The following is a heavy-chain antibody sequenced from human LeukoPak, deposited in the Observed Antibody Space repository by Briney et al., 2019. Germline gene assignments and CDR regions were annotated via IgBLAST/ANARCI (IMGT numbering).Heavy chain of an antibody. V-gene: IGHV4-59*01. Sequence: TSETLSLTCTVSGGSISSYYWGWIRQPPGKGLEWIGYIYYSGSTNYNPSLKSRVTISVDTSKNQFSLKLSSVTAADTAVYYCARGPDIVVVPAANYYYYYGMDVWGQGTTVTVSS. CDR3: ARGPDIVVVPAANYYYYYGMDV. D-gene: IGHD2-2*01. CDR1: GGSISSYY. J-gene: IGHJ6*02. CDR2: IYYSGST.